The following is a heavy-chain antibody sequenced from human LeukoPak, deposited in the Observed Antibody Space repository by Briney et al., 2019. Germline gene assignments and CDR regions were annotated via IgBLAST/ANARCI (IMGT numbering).Heavy chain of an antibody. CDR2: ISSSSSYI. CDR1: GFTFSSYS. Sequence: GGSLRLSCAASGFTFSSYSMNWVRQAPGKGLEWISSISSSSSYIYYADSVKGRFTISRDNAKNSLYLQMNSLRAEDTAVYYCARVYCSGGSCYPYYYYGMDVWGQGTTVTVSS. J-gene: IGHJ6*02. CDR3: ARVYCSGGSCYPYYYYGMDV. V-gene: IGHV3-21*01. D-gene: IGHD2-15*01.